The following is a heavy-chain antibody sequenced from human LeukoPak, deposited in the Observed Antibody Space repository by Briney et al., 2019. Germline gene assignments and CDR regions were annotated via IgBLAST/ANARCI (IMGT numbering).Heavy chain of an antibody. CDR3: VVVVEPPDSDGFDV. D-gene: IGHD1-14*01. Sequence: GGSLRLSCAASGFTFGNSWVHWVRQAPGKGLVWVSLINADGSTTTYADSVKGRFTISRDNARNTLPLQMNSLTIEDTAVYYCVVVVEPPDSDGFDVWGQGTMITVSS. J-gene: IGHJ3*01. CDR2: INADGSTT. V-gene: IGHV3-74*01. CDR1: GFTFGNSW.